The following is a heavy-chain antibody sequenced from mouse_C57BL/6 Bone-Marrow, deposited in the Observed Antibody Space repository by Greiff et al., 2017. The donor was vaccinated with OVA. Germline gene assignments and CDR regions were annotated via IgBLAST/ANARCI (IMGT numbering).Heavy chain of an antibody. J-gene: IGHJ1*03. V-gene: IGHV6-3*01. CDR1: GFTFSNYW. D-gene: IGHD2-3*01. CDR3: TAIYDGYFEGYFDV. CDR2: IRLKSDNYAT. Sequence: DVKLQESGGGLVQPGGSMKLSCVASGFTFSNYWMNWVRQSPEKGLEWVAQIRLKSDNYATPYAESVKGRCTISRDDSKSSVYLQMNNLRAEDTGIYYCTAIYDGYFEGYFDVWGTGTTVTVSS.